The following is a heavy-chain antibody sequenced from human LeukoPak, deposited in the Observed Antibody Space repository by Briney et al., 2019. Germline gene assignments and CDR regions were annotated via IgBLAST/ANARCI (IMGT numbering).Heavy chain of an antibody. CDR1: GFTFSSYW. CDR3: ARVEDLRRGAARRLYYYYMDV. Sequence: GGSLRLSCAASGFTFSSYWMHWVRQAPGKGLVWVSRINSDGSSTSYADSVKGRFTISRDNAKNTLYLQMNSLRAEDTAVYYCARVEDLRRGAARRLYYYYMDVWGKGTTVTVSS. CDR2: INSDGSST. J-gene: IGHJ6*03. V-gene: IGHV3-74*01. D-gene: IGHD6-6*01.